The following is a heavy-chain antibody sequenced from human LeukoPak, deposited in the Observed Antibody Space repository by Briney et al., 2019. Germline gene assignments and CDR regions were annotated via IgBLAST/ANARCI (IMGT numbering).Heavy chain of an antibody. CDR3: ARSIVGADY. CDR2: INHSGST. CDR1: GGSFSGYY. V-gene: IGHV4-34*01. D-gene: IGHD1-26*01. J-gene: IGHJ4*02. Sequence: SETLSLTCAVYGGSFSGYYWSWIRQPPGKGLEWIGEINHSGSTNYNPSLKSRVTISVDTSKNQFSLKLSSVTAADTAVYYCARSIVGADYWGQGTLVTVSS.